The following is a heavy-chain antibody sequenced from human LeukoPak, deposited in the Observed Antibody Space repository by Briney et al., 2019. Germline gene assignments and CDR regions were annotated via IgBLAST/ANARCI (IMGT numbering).Heavy chain of an antibody. J-gene: IGHJ4*02. CDR3: ARGAITMVRGVIHPVDY. CDR1: GYTITGYY. CDR2: INPNSGGT. D-gene: IGHD3-10*01. Sequence: ASVKVSCKASGYTITGYYMHWVRQAPGQGLEWMGWINPNSGGTNYAQKFQGRVTMTRDTSISTAYMELSRLRSDDTAVYYCARGAITMVRGVIHPVDYWGQGTLVTVSS. V-gene: IGHV1-2*02.